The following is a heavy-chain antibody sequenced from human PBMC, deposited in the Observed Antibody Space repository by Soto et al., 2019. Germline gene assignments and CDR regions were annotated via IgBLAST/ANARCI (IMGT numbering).Heavy chain of an antibody. V-gene: IGHV1-69*01. CDR1: GGTFSSYA. J-gene: IGHJ6*02. D-gene: IGHD2-2*01. CDR2: IIPIFGTA. Sequence: QVQLVQSGAEVKKPGSSVKVSCKASGGTFSSYAISWVRQAPGQGLEWMGGIIPIFGTANYAQKFQGRVTITADESTSTAYMELSSLRSEDTAVYYCARAAIVVVPAATKLMDYYYGMDVWGQGTTVTVSS. CDR3: ARAAIVVVPAATKLMDYYYGMDV.